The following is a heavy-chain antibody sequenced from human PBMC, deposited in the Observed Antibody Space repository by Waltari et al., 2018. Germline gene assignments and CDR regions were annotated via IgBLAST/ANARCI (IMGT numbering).Heavy chain of an antibody. D-gene: IGHD4-17*01. V-gene: IGHV1-46*01. CDR2: INPSLGST. Sequence: QVQLVQSGAEVKKPGASVKVSCKASGYTFTSYYIHWVRQAPGQGLEWMGIINPSLGSTSYEQKFQGRVTVTRDTSTSAVYMELSSLRSEDTAMYYCARGNYGGNSGFDYWGQGTLVTVSS. CDR3: ARGNYGGNSGFDY. CDR1: GYTFTSYY. J-gene: IGHJ4*02.